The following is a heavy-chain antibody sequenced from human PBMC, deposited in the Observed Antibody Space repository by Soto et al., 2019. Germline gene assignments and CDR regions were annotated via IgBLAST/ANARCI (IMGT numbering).Heavy chain of an antibody. CDR2: IYYSGST. CDR3: ARHESSVLRFLEWLFPVYFDY. V-gene: IGHV4-59*04. CDR1: GGSIRGYY. J-gene: IGHJ4*02. Sequence: SETLSLTCTVSGGSIRGYYWSWIRQTPGKGLEWIGQIYYSGSTYYNPSLKSRVTISVDTSKNQFSLKLSSVTAADTAVYYCARHESSVLRFLEWLFPVYFDYWGQGTLVTVSS. D-gene: IGHD3-3*01.